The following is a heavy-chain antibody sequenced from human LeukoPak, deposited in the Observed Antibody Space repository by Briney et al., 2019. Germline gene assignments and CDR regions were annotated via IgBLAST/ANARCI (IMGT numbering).Heavy chain of an antibody. Sequence: SETPSLTCAVSGGSISSSNWWSWVRQPPGKGLEWIGEIYHSGSTNYNPSLKSRVTISVDTSKNQFSLKLTSVTAADTAVYYCATSNWLRDSNFDSWGQGTLVTVSS. CDR1: GGSISSSNW. CDR2: IYHSGST. CDR3: ATSNWLRDSNFDS. J-gene: IGHJ4*02. D-gene: IGHD4-11*01. V-gene: IGHV4-4*02.